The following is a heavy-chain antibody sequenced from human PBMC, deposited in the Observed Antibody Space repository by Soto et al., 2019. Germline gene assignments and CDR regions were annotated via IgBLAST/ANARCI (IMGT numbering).Heavy chain of an antibody. V-gene: IGHV2-5*02. CDR1: GFSLSTNGVG. D-gene: IGHD3-10*01. CDR3: ARGGWTTYYSPFFDD. Sequence: QITLKESGPTLAKPTQTLTLTCTFSGFSLSTNGVGVGWTRQPPVMSLEWLALIYWDDDKRYSPSLRSRLTMAKDTTKSQVGLKISHMDPVDTATYYSARGGWTTYYSPFFDDWGQGAQVTGSS. J-gene: IGHJ4*02. CDR2: IYWDDDK.